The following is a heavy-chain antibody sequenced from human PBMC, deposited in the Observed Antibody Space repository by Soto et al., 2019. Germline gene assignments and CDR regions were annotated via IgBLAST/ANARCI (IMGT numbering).Heavy chain of an antibody. J-gene: IGHJ5*02. CDR2: IIPIFGTA. D-gene: IGHD3-3*01. V-gene: IGHV1-69*06. CDR1: AGTFSSYA. Sequence: SVKVSCKXSAGTFSSYAISWVRQAPGQGLEWMGGIIPIFGTANYAQKFQGRVTITADKSTSTAYMELSSLRSEDTAVYYCARDNGDFWSGYQNWFDPWGQGTLVTVSS. CDR3: ARDNGDFWSGYQNWFDP.